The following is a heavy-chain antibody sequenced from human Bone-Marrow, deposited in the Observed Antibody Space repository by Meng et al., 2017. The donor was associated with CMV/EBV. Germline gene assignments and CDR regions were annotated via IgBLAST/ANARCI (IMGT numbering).Heavy chain of an antibody. J-gene: IGHJ4*02. D-gene: IGHD4-23*01. Sequence: ATAVTVKNYAVSWVSQGPGKGLEWVSTITPSGATTHYTDSVKGRFTTSRDNSKNTLYLQMNSLRAEDTAVYYCAKEFGGGKYGLFDNWGQGALVTVSS. CDR1: AVTVKNYA. CDR2: ITPSGATT. CDR3: AKEFGGGKYGLFDN. V-gene: IGHV3-23*01.